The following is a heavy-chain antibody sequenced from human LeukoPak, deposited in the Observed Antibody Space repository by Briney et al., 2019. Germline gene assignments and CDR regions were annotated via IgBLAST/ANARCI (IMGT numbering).Heavy chain of an antibody. CDR1: GGTLSRYA. CDR3: ARDRDDIAAGYFDY. CDR2: IIPIFGTA. V-gene: IGHV1-69*13. J-gene: IGHJ4*02. D-gene: IGHD6-13*01. Sequence: SVEVCCQASGGTLSRYAISWGRQAPGPGLGWVGGIIPIFGTANYAQKFQGRVTITADESTSTAYMELSSLRSEDTAVYYCARDRDDIAAGYFDYWGQGTLVTVSS.